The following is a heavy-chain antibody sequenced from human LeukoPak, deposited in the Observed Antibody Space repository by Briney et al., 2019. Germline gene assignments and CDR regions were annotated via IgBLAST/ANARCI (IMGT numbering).Heavy chain of an antibody. CDR2: IGSGSGGRT. CDR3: VQSTAWYRSSWYLIY. V-gene: IGHV3-23*01. J-gene: IGHJ4*02. D-gene: IGHD6-13*01. CDR1: GFTFSNAW. Sequence: GGSLRLSCAASGFTFSNAWMSWVRQAPGKGLEWISGIGSGSGGRTFYADSVKGRFSISRDNSKDTLNLQMNSLRAEDTAIYYCVQSTAWYRSSWYLIYWSQGILVTVSS.